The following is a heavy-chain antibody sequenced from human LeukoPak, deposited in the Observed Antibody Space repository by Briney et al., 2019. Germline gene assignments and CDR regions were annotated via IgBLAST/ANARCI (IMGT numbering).Heavy chain of an antibody. J-gene: IGHJ3*02. D-gene: IGHD2-15*01. Sequence: SQTLSLTCTVSGDSISNGDYYWSWIRQHPEKGLECIGHIYYSGATYYNPSLKSRLTISVGTPKSQFSLKLSSMTAADTAMYYCARLSRSSGGYPYVFDIWGQGIMVTVSS. CDR2: IYYSGAT. V-gene: IGHV4-30-4*08. CDR3: ARLSRSSGGYPYVFDI. CDR1: GDSISNGDYY.